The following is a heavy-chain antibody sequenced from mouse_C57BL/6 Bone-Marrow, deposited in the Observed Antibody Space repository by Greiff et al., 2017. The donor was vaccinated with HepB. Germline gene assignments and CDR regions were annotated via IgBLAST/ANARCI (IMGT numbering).Heavy chain of an antibody. J-gene: IGHJ1*03. V-gene: IGHV1-19*01. CDR3: ARRRYDGYYWYFDV. Sequence: VQLKQSGPVLVKPGASVKMSCKASGYTFTDYYMNWVKQSHGKSLEWIGVINPYNGGTSYNQKFKGKATLTVDKSSSTAYMELNSLTSEDSAVYYCARRRYDGYYWYFDVWGTGTTVTVSS. CDR1: GYTFTDYY. CDR2: INPYNGGT. D-gene: IGHD2-3*01.